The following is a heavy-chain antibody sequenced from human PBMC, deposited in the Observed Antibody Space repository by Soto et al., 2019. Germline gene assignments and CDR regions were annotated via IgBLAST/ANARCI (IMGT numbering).Heavy chain of an antibody. CDR2: IIPIFGTA. J-gene: IGHJ6*02. CDR1: GGTFSSYA. CDR3: ARDFRYSCSSTSCPRSYYGMDV. Sequence: ASVKVSCKASGGTFSSYAISWVRQAPGQGLEWMGGIIPIFGTANYAQKFQGRVTITADESTSTAYMELSSLRSEDTAVYYCARDFRYSCSSTSCPRSYYGMDVWGQGTTVTVSS. D-gene: IGHD2-2*01. V-gene: IGHV1-69*13.